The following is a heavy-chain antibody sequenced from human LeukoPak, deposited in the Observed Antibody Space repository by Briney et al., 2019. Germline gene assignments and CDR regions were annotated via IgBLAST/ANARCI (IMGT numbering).Heavy chain of an antibody. J-gene: IGHJ4*02. CDR1: GYSFTSYW. V-gene: IGHV5-51*01. D-gene: IGHD3-3*01. CDR3: ALQGLYYDFWSGYFDY. Sequence: GESLKISCKGSGYSFTSYWIGWVRQMPGKGLEWMGIIYPGDSDTRYSPPFQGQVTISADKSISTAYLQWSSLKASDTAMYYCALQGLYYDFWSGYFDYWGQGTLVTVSS. CDR2: IYPGDSDT.